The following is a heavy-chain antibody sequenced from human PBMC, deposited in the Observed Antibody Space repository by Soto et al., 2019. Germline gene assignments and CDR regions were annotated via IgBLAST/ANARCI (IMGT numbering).Heavy chain of an antibody. CDR3: SRVGNSSSEYVFGYWFDP. CDR2: ISSSGSTI. D-gene: IGHD6-13*01. J-gene: IGHJ5*02. CDR1: GFTFSDYY. Sequence: GSLKLSCAASGFTFSDYYMSWIRQAPGKGLEWVSYISSSGSTIYYADSVKGRFTISRDNANNSLYLQMNSLRAEDTDVFYCSRVGNSSSEYVFGYWFDPWGRGTLVTVSS. V-gene: IGHV3-11*01.